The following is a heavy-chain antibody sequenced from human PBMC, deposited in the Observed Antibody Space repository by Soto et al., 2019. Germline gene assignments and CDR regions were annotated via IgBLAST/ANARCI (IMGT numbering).Heavy chain of an antibody. Sequence: SVKVSCKASGGTFSSYAISRVRQAPGQGLEWMGGIIPIFGTANYAQKFQGRVTITADESTSTAYMELSSLRSEDTAVYYCARAAGDQPLLPFDYWGQGTLVTVSS. J-gene: IGHJ4*02. V-gene: IGHV1-69*13. CDR3: ARAAGDQPLLPFDY. D-gene: IGHD2-15*01. CDR2: IIPIFGTA. CDR1: GGTFSSYA.